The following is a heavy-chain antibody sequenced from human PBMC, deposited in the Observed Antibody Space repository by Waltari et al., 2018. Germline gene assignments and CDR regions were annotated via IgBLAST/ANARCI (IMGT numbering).Heavy chain of an antibody. J-gene: IGHJ4*02. CDR3: ARDYLPLNIAAAEVDY. V-gene: IGHV3-33*01. CDR1: GFTFSSYG. D-gene: IGHD6-13*01. Sequence: QVQLVESGGGVVPPGRSLRLSCAASGFTFSSYGMHWVRPAPGKGLEWVAVIWYDGSNKYYADSVKGRFTISRDNSKNTLYLQMNSLRAEDTAVYYCARDYLPLNIAAAEVDYWGQGTLVTVSS. CDR2: IWYDGSNK.